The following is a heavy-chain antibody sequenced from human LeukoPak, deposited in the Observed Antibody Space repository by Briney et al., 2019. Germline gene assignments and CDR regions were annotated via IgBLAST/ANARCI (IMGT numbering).Heavy chain of an antibody. CDR3: ANQPTVAAAGIKDDY. J-gene: IGHJ4*02. V-gene: IGHV3-23*01. CDR1: GFTFSSYA. D-gene: IGHD6-13*01. Sequence: GGSLRLSCAASGFTFSSYAMSWVRQAPGKGLEWVSAISGSGGSTYYADSVKGRFTISRDNSKNTLYLQMNSLRAEDTAVYYCANQPTVAAAGIKDDYWGQGTLVTVSS. CDR2: ISGSGGST.